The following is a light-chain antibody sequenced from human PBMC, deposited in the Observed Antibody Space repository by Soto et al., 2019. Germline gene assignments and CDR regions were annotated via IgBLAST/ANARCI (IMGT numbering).Light chain of an antibody. Sequence: QSVLTQPPSASGTPGQRVTISCSGSSSNIGSNYVNWYQHLPGTAPKLLIYGNDQRPSGVPDRFSGSKSGTSASLAISGLRSEDEADYYCATRDDSLSGHWLFGGGTKLTVL. CDR3: ATRDDSLSGHWL. J-gene: IGLJ3*02. CDR1: SSNIGSNY. CDR2: GND. V-gene: IGLV1-47*01.